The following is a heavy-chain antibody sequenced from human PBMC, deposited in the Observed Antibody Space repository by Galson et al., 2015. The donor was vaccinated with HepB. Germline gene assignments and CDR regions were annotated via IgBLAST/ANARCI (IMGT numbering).Heavy chain of an antibody. Sequence: SLRLSCAASGFTFDDYAMHWVRQAPGKGLEWVSGISWNSGSIGYADSVKGRFTISRDNAKNSLYLQMNSLRAEDTALYYCAGDSSGSYYYYYMDVWGKGTTVTVSS. CDR1: GFTFDDYA. V-gene: IGHV3-9*01. J-gene: IGHJ6*03. D-gene: IGHD3-22*01. CDR3: AGDSSGSYYYYYMDV. CDR2: ISWNSGSI.